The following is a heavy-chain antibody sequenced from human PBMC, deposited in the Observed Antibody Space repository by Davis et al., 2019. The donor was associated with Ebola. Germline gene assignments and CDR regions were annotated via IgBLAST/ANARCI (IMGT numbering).Heavy chain of an antibody. V-gene: IGHV4-30-2*01. CDR2: IYHSGST. Sequence: PSETLSLTCAVSGGSISSGGYSWSWIRQPPGKGLEWIGYIYHSGSTYYNPSLKSRVTISVDTSKNQFSLKLSSVTAADTAVYYCARVGVEWLLIFDYWGQGTLVTVSS. CDR1: GGSISSGGYS. D-gene: IGHD3-3*01. J-gene: IGHJ4*02. CDR3: ARVGVEWLLIFDY.